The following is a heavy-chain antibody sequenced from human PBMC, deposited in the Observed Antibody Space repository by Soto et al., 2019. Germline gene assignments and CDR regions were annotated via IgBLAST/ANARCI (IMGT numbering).Heavy chain of an antibody. CDR3: HGYGY. CDR1: GVSVTANY. V-gene: IGHV3-53*01. CDR2: IYSGGRT. D-gene: IGHD5-12*01. Sequence: EVQVVESGGGLIHPGGSLRLSCEVSGVSVTANYMSWVRQAPGKGLEWVSLIYSGGRTYYIDSVKGRFSISRDISKNTLYLQMNSLRAEDTAVYYCHGYGYWGQGTLVTVSS. J-gene: IGHJ4*02.